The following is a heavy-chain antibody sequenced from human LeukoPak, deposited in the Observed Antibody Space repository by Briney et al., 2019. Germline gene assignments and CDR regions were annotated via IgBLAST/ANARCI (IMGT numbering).Heavy chain of an antibody. V-gene: IGHV3-30*04. CDR2: MSFDVNNK. CDR3: ARGYCTSSSCYNDY. CDR1: GFTFSSYA. J-gene: IGHJ4*02. D-gene: IGHD2-2*02. Sequence: PGGSLRLSCAASGFTFSSYAMSWVRQAPGKGLEWVATMSFDVNNKYYADSVRGRFTISRDNSKNTLYLQMNSLGAEDTAVYSCARGYCTSSSCYNDYWGQGTLVTVSS.